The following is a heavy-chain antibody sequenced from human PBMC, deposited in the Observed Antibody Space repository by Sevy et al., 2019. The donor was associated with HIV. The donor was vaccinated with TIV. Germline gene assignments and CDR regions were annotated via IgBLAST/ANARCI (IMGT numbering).Heavy chain of an antibody. CDR2: LTGSGSST. Sequence: GGSLRLSCAASGFTFNFYAMTWVRQAPDKGLEWVSSLTGSGSSTYYADSVKGRFTISRDNSKNTLYLQMNSLRAEDTAVYYCAKEHDNSWFDPWGQGTLVTVSS. CDR1: GFTFNFYA. CDR3: AKEHDNSWFDP. V-gene: IGHV3-23*01. J-gene: IGHJ5*02. D-gene: IGHD3-9*01.